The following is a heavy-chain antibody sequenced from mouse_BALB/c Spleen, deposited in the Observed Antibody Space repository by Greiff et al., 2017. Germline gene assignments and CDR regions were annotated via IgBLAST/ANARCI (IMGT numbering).Heavy chain of an antibody. Sequence: EVQLQQSGTVLARPGASVKMSCKASGYTFTSYWMHWVKQRPGQGLEWIGAIYPGNSDTSYNQKFKGKAKLTAVTSTSTAYMELSSLTNEDSAVYYCTREGMITRDFDVWGAGTTVTVSS. D-gene: IGHD2-4*01. CDR1: GYTFTSYW. CDR3: TREGMITRDFDV. V-gene: IGHV1-5*01. J-gene: IGHJ1*01. CDR2: IYPGNSDT.